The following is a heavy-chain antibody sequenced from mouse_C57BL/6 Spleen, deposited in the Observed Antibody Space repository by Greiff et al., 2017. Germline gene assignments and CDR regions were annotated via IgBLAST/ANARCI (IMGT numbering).Heavy chain of an antibody. V-gene: IGHV14-1*01. D-gene: IGHD1-1*01. CDR3: SYYYGSSYVWYFDV. CDR1: GFNIKDYY. CDR2: IDPEDGDT. Sequence: EVQLQQSGAELVRPGASVKLSCTASGFNIKDYYMHWVKQRPEQGLEWIGRIDPEDGDTEYAPKFQGKATMTADTSSNTAYLQLSSLTSEDTAVYYCSYYYGSSYVWYFDVWGTGTTVTVSS. J-gene: IGHJ1*03.